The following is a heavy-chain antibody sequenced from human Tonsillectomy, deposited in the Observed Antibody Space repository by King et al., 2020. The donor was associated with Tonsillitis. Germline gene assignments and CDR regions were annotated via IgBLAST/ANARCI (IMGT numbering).Heavy chain of an antibody. Sequence: VQLVEXGGGLXQPGGSLXLSCXXXGXXXXXXAMIWVRQAPGKGLEWVSTISGAGSVTHYADSVKGRFTISRDDSKNTGSLQMNSLXXEXTAVYYCARXMTXXXIXXXYYLDVXXXGXAXXVSS. CDR2: ISGAGSVT. V-gene: IGHV3-23*04. CDR1: GXXXXXXA. J-gene: IGHJ6*03. CDR3: ARXMTXXXIXXXYYLDV.